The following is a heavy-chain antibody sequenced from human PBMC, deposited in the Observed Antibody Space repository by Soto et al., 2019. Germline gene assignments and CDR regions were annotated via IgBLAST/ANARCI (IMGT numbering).Heavy chain of an antibody. CDR1: GGSFSGDY. J-gene: IGHJ6*02. V-gene: IGHV4-34*01. Sequence: SETLSLGCTVYGGSFSGDYWSWIRQPPGKGRGWIGEINHSGSTNYNPSLKSRVTIPVDTSKNQFSLKLSSVTAADTAVYYCARVVPLLRYFNWLAACYGMDVWGQGATVTVSS. CDR3: ARVVPLLRYFNWLAACYGMDV. CDR2: INHSGST. D-gene: IGHD3-9*01.